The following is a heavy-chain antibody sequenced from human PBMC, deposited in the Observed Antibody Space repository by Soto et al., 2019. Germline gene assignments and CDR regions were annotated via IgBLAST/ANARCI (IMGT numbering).Heavy chain of an antibody. J-gene: IGHJ5*02. D-gene: IGHD2-21*02. CDR3: ARDRAYCGGDCYWWFDP. CDR1: GGTFSSYA. V-gene: IGHV1-69*13. CDR2: IIPIFGTA. Sequence: GASVKVSCKASGGTFSSYAISWVRQAPGQGLEWMGGIIPIFGTANYAQKFQGRVTITADESTSTAYMELSSLRSEDTAVYYCARDRAYCGGDCYWWFDPWGQGTLGTVPQ.